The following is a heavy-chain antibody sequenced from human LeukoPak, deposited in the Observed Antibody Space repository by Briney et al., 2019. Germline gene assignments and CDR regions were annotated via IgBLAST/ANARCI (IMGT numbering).Heavy chain of an antibody. CDR3: ARAIRGVIERHTIDT. Sequence: PSETLSLTCTVSGSSISSGDNYWSWIRQPPGKGLEWIGYIYYSGSTYYNPSLKSRVTISVDTSKNQFSLKLSSVTAADTAVYYCARAIRGVIERHTIDTWGQGTLVTVSS. CDR2: IYYSGST. CDR1: GSSISSGDNY. J-gene: IGHJ5*02. V-gene: IGHV4-30-4*08. D-gene: IGHD3-10*01.